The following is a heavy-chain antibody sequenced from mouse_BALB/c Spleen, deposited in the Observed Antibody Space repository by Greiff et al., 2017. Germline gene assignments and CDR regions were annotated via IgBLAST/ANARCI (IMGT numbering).Heavy chain of an antibody. CDR2: IDPSDSDT. CDR3: ARSEDGNYQYNAMDY. J-gene: IGHJ4*01. D-gene: IGHD2-1*01. V-gene: IGHV1S126*01. CDR1: GYSFTSYW. Sequence: VQLQESGPQLVRPGASVKISCKASGYSFTSYWMHWVKQRPGQGLEWIGMIDPSDSDTRLNQKFKDKATLTVDKSSSTAYMQLSSPTSEDSAVYYCARSEDGNYQYNAMDYWGQGTSVTVSS.